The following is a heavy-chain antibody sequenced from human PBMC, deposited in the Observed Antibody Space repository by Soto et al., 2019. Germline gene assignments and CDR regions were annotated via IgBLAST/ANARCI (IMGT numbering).Heavy chain of an antibody. V-gene: IGHV5-51*01. CDR1: GYSFTSYW. CDR2: IYPGDSDT. Sequence: GESLKISCKGSGYSFTSYWIGWVRQMPGKGLEWMGIIYPGDSDTRYSPSFQGQVTISADKSISTAYLQWSSLKASDTAMYYCARQKGPGDYYYYYGMDVWGQGTTVTVSS. D-gene: IGHD7-27*01. CDR3: ARQKGPGDYYYYYGMDV. J-gene: IGHJ6*02.